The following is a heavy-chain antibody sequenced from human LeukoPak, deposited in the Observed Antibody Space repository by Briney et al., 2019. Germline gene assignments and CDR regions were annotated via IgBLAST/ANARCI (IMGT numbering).Heavy chain of an antibody. CDR1: GVSIFSMTW. V-gene: IGHV4-4*02. CDR2: IYHSGTT. J-gene: IGHJ5*02. CDR3: ARAQYYYDRTTFDP. Sequence: SGTLSLTCAVSGVSIFSMTWWSWVRQTPGKGLEWIGEIYHSGTTNYNPSLKSRVTISVEKSKNQFSLKLSSVTAADTAVYYCARAQYYYDRTTFDPWGQGTLVTVSS. D-gene: IGHD3-22*01.